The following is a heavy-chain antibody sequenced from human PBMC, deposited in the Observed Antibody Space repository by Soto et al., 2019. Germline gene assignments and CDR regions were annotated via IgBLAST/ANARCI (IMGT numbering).Heavy chain of an antibody. Sequence: PGESLKISCKGSGYSFTSYWIGWVRQMPGKGLEWMGIIYPGDSDTRYSPSFQGQVTISADKSISTAYLQWSSLKASDTAMYYCAIQGYYYDSSGYRNWLDPWGQGTLVTVSS. J-gene: IGHJ5*02. D-gene: IGHD3-22*01. CDR1: GYSFTSYW. CDR2: IYPGDSDT. V-gene: IGHV5-51*01. CDR3: AIQGYYYDSSGYRNWLDP.